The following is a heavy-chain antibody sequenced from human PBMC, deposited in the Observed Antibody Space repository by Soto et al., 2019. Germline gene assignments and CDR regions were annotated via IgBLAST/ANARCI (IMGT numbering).Heavy chain of an antibody. V-gene: IGHV3-33*01. J-gene: IGHJ6*02. CDR2: IWYDGSNK. CDR1: GFTFSSYG. CDR3: ASISPYGDSDYYYYYGMEV. D-gene: IGHD4-17*01. Sequence: GGSLRLSCAASGFTFSSYGMHWVRQAPGKGLEWVAVIWYDGSNKYYADSVKGRFTISRDNSKNTLYLQMNSLRAEDTAVYYCASISPYGDSDYYYYYGMEVWGQGTTVTVSS.